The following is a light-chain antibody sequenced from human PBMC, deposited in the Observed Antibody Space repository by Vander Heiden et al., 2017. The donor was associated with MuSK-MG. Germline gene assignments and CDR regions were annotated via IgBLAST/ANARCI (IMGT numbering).Light chain of an antibody. Sequence: DIQMTQSPLSLSASVGDRVTITCRVSENINNYLNWYQQRPGKAPKLLIFAAARLESGVPSRFSGSGSGTDFTLTITSRQPEDFATYYCQQSYNTPIFTFGHGTKVDIK. V-gene: IGKV1-39*01. J-gene: IGKJ3*01. CDR2: AAA. CDR3: QQSYNTPIFT. CDR1: ENINNY.